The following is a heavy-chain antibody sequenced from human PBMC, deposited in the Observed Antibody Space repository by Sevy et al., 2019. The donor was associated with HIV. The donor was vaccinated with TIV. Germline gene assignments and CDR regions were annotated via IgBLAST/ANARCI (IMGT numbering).Heavy chain of an antibody. CDR2: IRYDGSTR. CDR1: GFTFRSYG. J-gene: IGHJ3*01. Sequence: GGSLRLSCAASGFTFRSYGMHWVRQAPGKGLEWVTFIRYDGSTRYYADSVKGRLTVSRDNFKNTLYLQMNSLRVEDTAVYYCVKGLGMVQGALLSDDVWGQGTMVTVSS. V-gene: IGHV3-30*02. D-gene: IGHD3-10*01. CDR3: VKGLGMVQGALLSDDV.